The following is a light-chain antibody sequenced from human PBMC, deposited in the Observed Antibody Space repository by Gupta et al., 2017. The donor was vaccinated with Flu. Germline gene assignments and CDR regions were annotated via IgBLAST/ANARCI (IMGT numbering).Light chain of an antibody. V-gene: IGKV4-1*01. CDR1: QSILCSSTNKNY. CDR2: WAS. CDR3: QQYYGTPLT. J-gene: IGKJ3*01. Sequence: DIVMTPSPASLAVSLGERATINCKSSQSILCSSTNKNYLSWYQQKPGQPPKLLIYWASTRESGVPDRFSGSGSGTDFTLTISSLQAEDVAVYYCQQYYGTPLTFGPGTRVDIK.